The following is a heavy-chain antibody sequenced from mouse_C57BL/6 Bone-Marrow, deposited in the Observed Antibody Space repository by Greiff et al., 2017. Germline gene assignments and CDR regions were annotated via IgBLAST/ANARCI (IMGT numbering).Heavy chain of an antibody. Sequence: QVQLKESGAELVRPGTSVKMSCKASGYTFTYYWIGWAKQRPGHGLEWIGDIYPGGGYTNYNEKFKGKATLTADKSSSTAYMQFSSLTSEDSAIYYCARNDYDVCAMDYWGQGTSVTVSS. V-gene: IGHV1-63*01. D-gene: IGHD2-4*01. CDR1: GYTFTYYW. J-gene: IGHJ4*01. CDR2: IYPGGGYT. CDR3: ARNDYDVCAMDY.